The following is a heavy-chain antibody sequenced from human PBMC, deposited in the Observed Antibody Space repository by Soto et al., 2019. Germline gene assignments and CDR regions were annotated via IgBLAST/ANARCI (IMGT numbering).Heavy chain of an antibody. V-gene: IGHV4-31*03. D-gene: IGHD2-15*01. Sequence: SETLSLTCSVSGGSISSGGYYWSWIRQLPGKDLEWIGYIYHSGNTYYNSSLKSRLTISVDTSKNQFSLKLTSVTAADTAVYYCAKTPTMTTPYYYYGMDVWGQGTTVTVS. J-gene: IGHJ6*02. CDR1: GGSISSGGYY. CDR3: AKTPTMTTPYYYYGMDV. CDR2: IYHSGNT.